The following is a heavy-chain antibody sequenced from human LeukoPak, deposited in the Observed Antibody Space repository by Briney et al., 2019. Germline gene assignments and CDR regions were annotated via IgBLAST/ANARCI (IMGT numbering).Heavy chain of an antibody. V-gene: IGHV4-61*01. CDR1: GGSVSSSSYY. CDR2: IHYSRNT. D-gene: IGHD3-3*02. CDR3: ARVSVFTDYLNRGNYFDC. Sequence: PSETLSLTCTVSGGSVSSSSYYWSWIRQPPGKGLEWIGYIHYSRNTNYNPSLKSRVTISVDTSKNQLSLKLSSVTAADTAVYFCARVSVFTDYLNRGNYFDCWGQGTLVTVSS. J-gene: IGHJ4*02.